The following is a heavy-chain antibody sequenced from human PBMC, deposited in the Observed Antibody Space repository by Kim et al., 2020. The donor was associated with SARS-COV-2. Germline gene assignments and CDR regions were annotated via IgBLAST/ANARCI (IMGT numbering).Heavy chain of an antibody. CDR3: AAVRRDGSGYYAFDI. CDR1: GFTFTSSA. J-gene: IGHJ3*02. D-gene: IGHD3-22*01. CDR2: IVVGSGNT. Sequence: SVKVSCKASGFTFTSSAMQWVRHARGQRLEWIGWIVVGSGNTNYAQKFQERVTITRDMTTSTAYMELSSLRSEDTAVYYCAAVRRDGSGYYAFDIWGQGTMVTVSS. V-gene: IGHV1-58*02.